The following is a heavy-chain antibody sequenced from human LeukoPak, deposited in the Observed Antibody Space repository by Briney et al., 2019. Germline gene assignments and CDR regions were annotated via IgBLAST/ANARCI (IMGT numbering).Heavy chain of an antibody. Sequence: SETLSLTCAVYGGSFSGYYWSWIRQPPGKGLEWIGEINHSGSTNYNPSLKSRVTISVDTSKNQFSLKLSSVTAADTAVYYCARGQKRDTAMGGMDVWGKGTTVTVSS. V-gene: IGHV4-34*01. CDR3: ARGQKRDTAMGGMDV. J-gene: IGHJ6*04. CDR1: GGSFSGYY. CDR2: INHSGST. D-gene: IGHD5-18*01.